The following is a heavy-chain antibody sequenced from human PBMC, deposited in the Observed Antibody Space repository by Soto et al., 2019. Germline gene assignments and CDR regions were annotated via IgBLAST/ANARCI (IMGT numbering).Heavy chain of an antibody. J-gene: IGHJ4*02. CDR3: VSAAKWELRCDC. Sequence: QLQLQESGPGLVKPSETLSLTCTVSGGSISSSNYYWAWSRQPPGQGLEWIGNIYYTEGTYYNPSLKSRVNMSVDTSQDQVSLTLFSVTAADTALDYCVSAAKWELRCDCWGQGIQVTVSS. V-gene: IGHV4-39*01. D-gene: IGHD1-26*01. CDR1: GGSISSSNYY. CDR2: IYYTEGT.